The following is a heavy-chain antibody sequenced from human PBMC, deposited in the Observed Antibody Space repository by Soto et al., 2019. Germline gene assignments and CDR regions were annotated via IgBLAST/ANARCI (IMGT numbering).Heavy chain of an antibody. D-gene: IGHD1-26*01. J-gene: IGHJ3*02. CDR3: ARELEWELPIRAFDI. Sequence: GGSLRLSCAASGFTFSSYGMHWVRQAPGKGLEWVAVIWYDGSNKYYADSVKGRFTISRDNSKNTLYLQMNSLRAEDMAVYYCARELEWELPIRAFDIWGQGTMVTVSS. CDR1: GFTFSSYG. CDR2: IWYDGSNK. V-gene: IGHV3-33*01.